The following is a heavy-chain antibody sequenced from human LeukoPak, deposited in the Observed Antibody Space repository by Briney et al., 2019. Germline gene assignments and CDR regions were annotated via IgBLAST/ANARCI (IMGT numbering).Heavy chain of an antibody. Sequence: TGGSLRLSCAASGFTFAIHGMTWVRQAPGKGLEWVSGISGDGASTHYAESVKGLFTISRDNSQNTLFLQMNSLRVEDTAIYYCAKDSYVSGRPLHTFDVWGQGTMVTVSS. CDR2: ISGDGAST. D-gene: IGHD3-10*01. V-gene: IGHV3-23*01. J-gene: IGHJ3*01. CDR1: GFTFAIHG. CDR3: AKDSYVSGRPLHTFDV.